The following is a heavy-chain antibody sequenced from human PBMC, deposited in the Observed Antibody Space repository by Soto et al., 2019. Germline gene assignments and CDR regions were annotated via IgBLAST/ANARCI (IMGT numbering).Heavy chain of an antibody. Sequence: PGGSLRLSCAASGFTFSSYGMHWVRQAPGKGLEWVAVISYDGSNKYYADSVKGRFTISRDNSKNTLYLQMNSLRAEDTAVYYCAKDPSRGAVAGIPFDYWGQGTLVTVSS. V-gene: IGHV3-30*18. D-gene: IGHD6-19*01. CDR3: AKDPSRGAVAGIPFDY. J-gene: IGHJ4*02. CDR2: ISYDGSNK. CDR1: GFTFSSYG.